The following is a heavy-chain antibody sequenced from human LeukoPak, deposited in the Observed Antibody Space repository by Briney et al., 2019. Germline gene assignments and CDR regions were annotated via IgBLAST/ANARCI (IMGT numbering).Heavy chain of an antibody. CDR1: GGSFSGYY. V-gene: IGHV4-34*01. J-gene: IGHJ4*02. Sequence: SETLSLTCAVYGGSFSGYYWSWIRQPPGKGLEWIGEINHSGSTNYNPSLKSRVTILVDTSKNQFSLKLSSVTAADTAVYYCARHLGYYYGSANFDYWGQGTLVTVSS. D-gene: IGHD3-10*01. CDR2: INHSGST. CDR3: ARHLGYYYGSANFDY.